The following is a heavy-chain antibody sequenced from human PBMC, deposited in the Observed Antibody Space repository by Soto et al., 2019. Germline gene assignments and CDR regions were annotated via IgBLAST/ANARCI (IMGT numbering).Heavy chain of an antibody. Sequence: PSETLSLTCTVSGGSISSGGYYWSWIRQHPGKGLEWIGYIYYSGSTYYNPSLKSRVTISVDTSKNQFSLKLSSVTAADTAVYYCARSPSGGFYYFDCWGQGTLVTVSS. CDR3: ARSPSGGFYYFDC. J-gene: IGHJ4*02. V-gene: IGHV4-31*03. CDR1: GGSISSGGYY. CDR2: IYYSGST. D-gene: IGHD2-15*01.